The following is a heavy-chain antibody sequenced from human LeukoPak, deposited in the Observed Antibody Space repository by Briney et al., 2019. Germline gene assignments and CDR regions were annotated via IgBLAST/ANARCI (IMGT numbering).Heavy chain of an antibody. CDR2: ISSSGSTI. J-gene: IGHJ4*02. Sequence: GGSLRLSCAASVFTFSSYEMNWVRQAPGKGLEWVSYISSSGSTIYYADSVKGRFTSSRDNARNSLYLQMNSLRAEDTAVYYCARFGRDFDNWGQGTLVTVSS. V-gene: IGHV3-48*03. CDR3: ARFGRDFDN. CDR1: VFTFSSYE. D-gene: IGHD3-10*01.